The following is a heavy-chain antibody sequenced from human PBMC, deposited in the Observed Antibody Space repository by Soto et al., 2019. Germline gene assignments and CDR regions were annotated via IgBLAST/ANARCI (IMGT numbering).Heavy chain of an antibody. CDR3: ARARSPLVLWVWFDP. CDR1: GFTFSSYA. J-gene: IGHJ5*02. D-gene: IGHD6-13*01. CDR2: ISYDGSNK. V-gene: IGHV3-30-3*01. Sequence: ESGGGVVQPGRSLRLSCAASGFTFSSYAMHWVRQAPGKGLEWVAVISYDGSNKYYADSVKGRFTISRDNSKNTLYLQMNSLRAEDTAVYYCARARSPLVLWVWFDPWGQGTLVTVSS.